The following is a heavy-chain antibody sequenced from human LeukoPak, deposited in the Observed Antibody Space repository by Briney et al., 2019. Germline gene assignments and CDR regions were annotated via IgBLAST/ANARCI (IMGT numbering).Heavy chain of an antibody. D-gene: IGHD1-26*01. V-gene: IGHV4-59*01. J-gene: IGHJ4*02. CDR1: GGSISSYY. Sequence: SETLSLTCTVSGGSISSYYWTWIWQPPGKGLEWIGYIYYSGSTNYSPSLKSRVTIPVDTSKNQFSLKLTSVTAADTAVYYCARGVNSGYFDNWGQGSLVTVSS. CDR2: IYYSGST. CDR3: ARGVNSGYFDN.